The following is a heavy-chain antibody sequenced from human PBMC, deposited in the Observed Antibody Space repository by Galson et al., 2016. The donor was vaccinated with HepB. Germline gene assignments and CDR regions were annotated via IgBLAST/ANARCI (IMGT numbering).Heavy chain of an antibody. D-gene: IGHD5-18*01. V-gene: IGHV3-30-3*01. CDR1: GFSLSSHV. Sequence: SLRLSCAASGFSLSSHVMHRVRHAPGPGLEWVAFLSSDGRKKFYAESLPRRFTHARDNSKNTLYLQMSSLRGEDTAVYYCARDPGYSYGDVTLPPYGMDVWGQGTTVTVSS. J-gene: IGHJ6*02. CDR3: ARDPGYSYGDVTLPPYGMDV. CDR2: LSSDGRKK.